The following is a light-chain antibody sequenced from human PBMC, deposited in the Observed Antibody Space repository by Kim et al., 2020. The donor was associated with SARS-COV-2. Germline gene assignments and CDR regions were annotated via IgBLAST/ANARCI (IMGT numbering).Light chain of an antibody. CDR1: RYNVENNG. V-gene: IGLV10-54*01. CDR3: SSWDSSINAWV. Sequence: PTAKRSCRGKRYNVENNGAAWRQQDLEDPPKRLSHTTNIRPAGISERVSASRSGETASLTISGLQPEDEAEYYCSSWDSSINAWVFGGGTQLTVL. CDR2: TTN. J-gene: IGLJ3*02.